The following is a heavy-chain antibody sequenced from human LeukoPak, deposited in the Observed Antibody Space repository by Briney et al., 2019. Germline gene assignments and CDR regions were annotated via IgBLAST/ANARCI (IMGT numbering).Heavy chain of an antibody. CDR1: GYTFNSYG. D-gene: IGHD3-16*02. Sequence: ASVTVSFKSSGYTFNSYGISWVRQAPGQGLEWMGSMSPYTGNTKDAESLQSRVIPTTDTSTRTAYKQLRSLRSADIAAFYCARDQYDHVSGSYRPYFDYWGQGTLVTVSS. V-gene: IGHV1-18*03. CDR3: ARDQYDHVSGSYRPYFDY. CDR2: MSPYTGNT. J-gene: IGHJ4*02.